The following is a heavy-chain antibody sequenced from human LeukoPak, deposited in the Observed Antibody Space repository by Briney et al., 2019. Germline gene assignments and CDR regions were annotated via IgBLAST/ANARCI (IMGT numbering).Heavy chain of an antibody. Sequence: GGSLRLSCAASGFTFSSYAMHWVRQAPGKGLEWVAVISYDGSNKYYADSVRGRFTISRDNSKNTLYLQMNSLRAEDAAVYYCARDGLSSGLRYFDWPPLNGMDVWGQGTTVTVSS. V-gene: IGHV3-30-3*01. CDR1: GFTFSSYA. CDR2: ISYDGSNK. D-gene: IGHD3-9*01. CDR3: ARDGLSSGLRYFDWPPLNGMDV. J-gene: IGHJ6*02.